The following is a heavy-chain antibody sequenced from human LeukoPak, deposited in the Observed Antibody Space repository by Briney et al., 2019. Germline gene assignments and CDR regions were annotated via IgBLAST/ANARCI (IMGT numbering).Heavy chain of an antibody. V-gene: IGHV4-31*03. CDR3: ARSGRFGEFLDY. J-gene: IGHJ4*02. CDR2: IYYSGST. Sequence: SETRSLTCTVSGGSISSGGYYWSWIRQHPGKGLEWIGYIYYSGSTYYNPSLKSRVTISVDTSKNQFSLKLSSVTAADTAVYYCARSGRFGEFLDYWGQGTLVTVSS. CDR1: GGSISSGGYY. D-gene: IGHD3-10*01.